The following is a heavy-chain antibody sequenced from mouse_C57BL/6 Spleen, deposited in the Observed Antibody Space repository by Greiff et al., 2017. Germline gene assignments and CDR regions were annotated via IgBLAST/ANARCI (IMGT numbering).Heavy chain of an antibody. Sequence: VQLQQSGAELVKPGASVKMSCKASGYTFTTYPIEWLKQTHGKSLEWIGNFHPYKDDTKYNEKFKGKATLTVEKSSSTVYLELSRFSADESAVFYCARQDSSGLAWFAYWGQGTLVTVSA. V-gene: IGHV1-47*01. J-gene: IGHJ3*01. CDR2: FHPYKDDT. CDR1: GYTFTTYP. CDR3: ARQDSSGLAWFAY. D-gene: IGHD3-2*02.